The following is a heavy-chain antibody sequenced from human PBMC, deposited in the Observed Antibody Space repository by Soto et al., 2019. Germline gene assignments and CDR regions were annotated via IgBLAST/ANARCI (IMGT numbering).Heavy chain of an antibody. CDR3: AREENCSGGTCYSEYFHR. V-gene: IGHV1-46*01. CDR2: VNPSGGST. CDR1: GYLFTAYS. Sequence: VKVSCKASGYLFTAYSMHWVRLAPGQGLEWMGVVNPSGGSTKYAQNFQGRVTMTRDTSTTTIYMELSSLRSDDTAIYYCAREENCSGGTCYSEYFHRWGQGTLVTVSS. D-gene: IGHD2-15*01. J-gene: IGHJ1*01.